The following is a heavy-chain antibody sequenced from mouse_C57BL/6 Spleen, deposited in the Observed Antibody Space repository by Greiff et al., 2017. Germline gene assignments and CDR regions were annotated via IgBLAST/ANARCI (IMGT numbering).Heavy chain of an antibody. J-gene: IGHJ3*01. V-gene: IGHV3-1*01. CDR3: ARGYYGSSPFAY. D-gene: IGHD1-1*01. CDR2: ISYSGST. CDR1: GYSITSGYD. Sequence: EVHLVESGPGMVKPSQSLSLTCTVTGYSITSGYDWHWIRHFPGNKLEWMGYISYSGSTNYNPSLKSRISITHDTSKNHFFLKLNSVTTEDTATYYCARGYYGSSPFAYWGQGTLVTVSA.